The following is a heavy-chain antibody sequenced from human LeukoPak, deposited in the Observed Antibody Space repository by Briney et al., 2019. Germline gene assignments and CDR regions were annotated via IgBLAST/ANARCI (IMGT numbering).Heavy chain of an antibody. Sequence: SETLSLTCAVYGGSFSGYYWSWIRQPPGKGLEWIGEINHSGSTNYNPSLKSRVTISVDTSKNQFSLKLSSVTAADTAVYYCARDVRYFDWFPIGNWFDPWGQGTLVTVSS. V-gene: IGHV4-34*01. CDR3: ARDVRYFDWFPIGNWFDP. CDR1: GGSFSGYY. J-gene: IGHJ5*02. D-gene: IGHD3-9*01. CDR2: INHSGST.